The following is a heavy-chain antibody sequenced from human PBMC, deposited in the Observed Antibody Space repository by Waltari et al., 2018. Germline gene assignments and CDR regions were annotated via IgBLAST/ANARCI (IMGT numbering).Heavy chain of an antibody. CDR2: FIPMCGTA. J-gene: IGHJ5*02. D-gene: IGHD4-17*01. CDR1: GGTFSSYA. V-gene: IGHV1-69*13. CDR3: ARDYGDYFNWFDP. Sequence: QVQLVQSGAEVKKPGSSVKVSCKASGGTFSSYAISWVRQAPGQGLEWMGGFIPMCGTANYAQKFQGRVTITADESTSTAYMELSSLRSEDTAVYYCARDYGDYFNWFDPWGQGTLVTVSS.